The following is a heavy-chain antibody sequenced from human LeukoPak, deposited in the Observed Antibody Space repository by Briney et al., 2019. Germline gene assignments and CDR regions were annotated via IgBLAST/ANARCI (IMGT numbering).Heavy chain of an antibody. J-gene: IGHJ4*02. CDR1: GFTFDDYA. V-gene: IGHV3-9*01. CDR3: AKDIYGDYGPFDN. D-gene: IGHD4-17*01. Sequence: GGSLRLSCAASGFTFDDYAMHWVRQAPGKGLEWVSGITWDSATIDYADSVKGRFTISRDNAKNSLYLQLNNLRTEDTAFYYCAKDIYGDYGPFDNWGQGTMVTVSS. CDR2: ITWDSATI.